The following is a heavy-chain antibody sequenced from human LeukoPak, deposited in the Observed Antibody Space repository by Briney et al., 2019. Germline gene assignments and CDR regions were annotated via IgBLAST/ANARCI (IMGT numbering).Heavy chain of an antibody. Sequence: SETLSLTCTVSGGSISSYFWSWIRQPAGKGLEWIGRIYNSGNTNYNPSLKSRVTMSLDTSKNQLYLNLRYVTAADTAIYYCVREDGDYWGQGTLVTVSS. J-gene: IGHJ4*02. CDR2: IYNSGNT. CDR3: VREDGDY. CDR1: GGSISSYF. V-gene: IGHV4-4*07.